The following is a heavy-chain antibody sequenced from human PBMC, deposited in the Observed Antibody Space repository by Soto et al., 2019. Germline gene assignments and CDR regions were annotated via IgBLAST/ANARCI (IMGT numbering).Heavy chain of an antibody. J-gene: IGHJ6*03. CDR2: INHSGST. CDR1: GGSFSGYY. V-gene: IGHV4-34*01. CDR3: ARIIEKVDIVATIGNYYYYMDV. Sequence: SETLSLTCAVYGGSFSGYYWSWIRQPPGKGLEWIGEINHSGSTNYNPSLKSRVTISVDTSKNQFSLKLSSVTAADTAVYYCARIIEKVDIVATIGNYYYYMDVWGKGTTVTVSS. D-gene: IGHD5-12*01.